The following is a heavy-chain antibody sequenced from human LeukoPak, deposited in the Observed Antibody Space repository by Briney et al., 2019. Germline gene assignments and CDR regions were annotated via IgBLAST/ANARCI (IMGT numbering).Heavy chain of an antibody. CDR1: GYTFTSYD. Sequence: GASVKVSCKASGYTFTSYDINWVRQATGQGLEWMGWMNPNSGNTGYAQKFQGRVTMTRNTSISTAYMELSSLRSEDTAVYYCARGKAHQLQPYNWFDPWGQGTLVTVSS. V-gene: IGHV1-8*01. CDR2: MNPNSGNT. D-gene: IGHD2-2*01. J-gene: IGHJ5*02. CDR3: ARGKAHQLQPYNWFDP.